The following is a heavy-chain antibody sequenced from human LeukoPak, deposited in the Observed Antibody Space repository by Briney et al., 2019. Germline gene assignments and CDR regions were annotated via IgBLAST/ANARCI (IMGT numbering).Heavy chain of an antibody. CDR2: IKSSGSS. V-gene: IGHV4-59*02. D-gene: IGHD5-12*01. CDR3: ARDGTVATNWFDP. Sequence: PSETLSLTCTVSGGSVSSYYWSWIRQPPGKGLEWIGHIKSSGSSNYNPSLKSRVTISMDTSKNQFSLRLNSVTAADTAVYYCARDGTVATNWFDPWGQGTLVTVSS. CDR1: GGSVSSYY. J-gene: IGHJ5*02.